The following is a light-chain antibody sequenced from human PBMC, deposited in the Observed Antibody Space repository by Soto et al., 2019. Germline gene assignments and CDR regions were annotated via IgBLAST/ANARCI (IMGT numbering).Light chain of an antibody. CDR1: QSLVYSDGNSY. Sequence: DIVLTQTPLSSPVTLGQPASISCRSSQSLVYSDGNSYLSWLQQRPGQPLRLLIYQVSERFSGVPDRFSGSGAGTDFTLKISRVEPEDVGVYDCMQATQSRTFGQGTRLEIK. J-gene: IGKJ5*01. CDR3: MQATQSRT. CDR2: QVS. V-gene: IGKV2-24*01.